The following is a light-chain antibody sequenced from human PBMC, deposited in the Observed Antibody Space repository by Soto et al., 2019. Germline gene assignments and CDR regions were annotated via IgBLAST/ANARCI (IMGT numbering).Light chain of an antibody. CDR3: QQYNNWPRT. J-gene: IGKJ1*01. Sequence: EVILTQSPGTLSLSPGDRATLSCRASQSVSSYLAWYQQKPGQAPRLLIYDVSNRATGIPARFSGSGSGTDFTLTISSLEPEDFAVYYCQQYNNWPRTFGQGTKVDIK. V-gene: IGKV3-11*01. CDR1: QSVSSY. CDR2: DVS.